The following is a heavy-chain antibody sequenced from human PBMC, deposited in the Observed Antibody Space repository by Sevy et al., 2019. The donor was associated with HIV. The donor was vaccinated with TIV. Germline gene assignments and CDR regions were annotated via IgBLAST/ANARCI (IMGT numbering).Heavy chain of an antibody. CDR1: GFTVSGNY. D-gene: IGHD3-22*01. CDR3: ARAVEDYSDSSAWDWYFDL. V-gene: IGHV3-66*01. J-gene: IGHJ2*01. Sequence: GGSLRLSCAASGFTVSGNYMSWVRQAPGKGLEWVSGIFSGGNTHFADSVKGRFTISRDNSKNTLSLQMNSLSAEDTAAYYCARAVEDYSDSSAWDWYFDLWGRGTLVTVSS. CDR2: IFSGGNT.